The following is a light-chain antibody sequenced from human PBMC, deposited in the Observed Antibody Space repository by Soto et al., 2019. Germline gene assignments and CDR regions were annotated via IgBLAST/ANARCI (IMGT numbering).Light chain of an antibody. Sequence: QSVLTQPASVSGSPGQSITISCTGTSSDVGAYNYVSWYQQYPGKAPKLMIYEVSNGPSGDSNRFSGSKSGNTASLTISGLQAEDEADYYCSSYTTSATYVFGSGTKLTVL. CDR3: SSYTTSATYV. J-gene: IGLJ1*01. V-gene: IGLV2-14*01. CDR1: SSDVGAYNY. CDR2: EVS.